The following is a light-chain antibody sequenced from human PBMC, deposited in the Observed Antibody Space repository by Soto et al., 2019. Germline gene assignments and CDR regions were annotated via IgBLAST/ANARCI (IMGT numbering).Light chain of an antibody. CDR1: QSISGS. CDR3: QHYGGLWA. J-gene: IGKJ1*01. CDR2: DVS. V-gene: IGKV1-5*01. Sequence: EIQLDQKSSTLSSSVGSRITIPFRASQSISGSLAWCQHRPGEAPKLLIYDVSTLESGVPSRFSGSGSGTEFILTISSLQPDDFATYCCQHYGGLWAFGQGTKVDI.